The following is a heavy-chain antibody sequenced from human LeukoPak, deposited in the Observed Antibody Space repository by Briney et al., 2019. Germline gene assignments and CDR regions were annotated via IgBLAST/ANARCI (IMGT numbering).Heavy chain of an antibody. Sequence: GGSLRLSCAASGFTFSNYAMSWAPQAPGKGLEWVSAIFGSGSSTYYADSVKGGYPISRDNSKNTLYLQLNRLRGEDSAVYCCAKWGDYDILTGDYESDYRGEGTLVTASS. CDR1: GFTFSNYA. J-gene: IGHJ4*02. CDR3: AKWGDYDILTGDYESDY. CDR2: IFGSGSST. D-gene: IGHD3-9*01. V-gene: IGHV3-23*01.